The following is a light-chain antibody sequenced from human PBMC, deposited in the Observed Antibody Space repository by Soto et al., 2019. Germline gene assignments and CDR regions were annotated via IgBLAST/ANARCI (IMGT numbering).Light chain of an antibody. CDR1: QSVNNNY. CDR3: AQYGSSPCN. J-gene: IGKJ2*01. Sequence: IVLTQSPGTLSLSPGERATLSCRASQSVNNNYLAWYQQKPGQAPRLLIDGASSSATGIPARFSGSGSGTAFTGTISSLEPEDFEVYYCAQYGSSPCNFGQGTKLEIK. CDR2: GAS. V-gene: IGKV3-20*01.